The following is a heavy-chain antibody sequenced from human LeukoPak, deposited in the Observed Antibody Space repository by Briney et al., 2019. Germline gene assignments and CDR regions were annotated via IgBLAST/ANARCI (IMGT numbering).Heavy chain of an antibody. D-gene: IGHD3-10*01. CDR1: GFTFSSQA. CDR2: ITIGGDST. J-gene: IGHJ4*02. Sequence: GGSLRLSRAASGFTFSSQAMSWVRQAPGKGLEYVSGITIGGDSTFYADSVKGRFTISRDNSKNTLYLQLNGLSAEDTAVYHCVKGGGSGGQGRLDYWGQGSLVTVSS. V-gene: IGHV3-23*01. CDR3: VKGGGSGGQGRLDY.